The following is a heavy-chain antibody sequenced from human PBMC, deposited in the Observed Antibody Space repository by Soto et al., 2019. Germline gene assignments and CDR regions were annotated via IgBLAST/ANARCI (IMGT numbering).Heavy chain of an antibody. V-gene: IGHV3-30*18. J-gene: IGHJ4*02. CDR1: GFTFSSYG. Sequence: QVQLVESGGGVVQPGRSLRLSCAASGFTFSSYGMHWVRQAPGKGLEWVAVISYDGSNKYYADSVKGRFTISRDNSTNTLYLQMNSLRAEDTAVYYCAKDGRVLLWCGELECWGQGTLVTVSS. CDR3: AKDGRVLLWCGELEC. D-gene: IGHD3-10*01. CDR2: ISYDGSNK.